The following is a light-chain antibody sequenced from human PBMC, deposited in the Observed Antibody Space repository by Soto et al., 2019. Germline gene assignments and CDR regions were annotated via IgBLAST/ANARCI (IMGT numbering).Light chain of an antibody. CDR3: SSFTSSSTFV. CDR2: DVS. J-gene: IGLJ1*01. V-gene: IGLV2-14*03. Sequence: QSALAQPASVSGSRGQSITISCTGTSSDVGRYNYVSWFQQHPGKVPKLIIYDVSNWPSGVSDRFSGSKSGNTASLTISGLQPEDEADYYCSSFTSSSTFVFGTGNKLTVL. CDR1: SSDVGRYNY.